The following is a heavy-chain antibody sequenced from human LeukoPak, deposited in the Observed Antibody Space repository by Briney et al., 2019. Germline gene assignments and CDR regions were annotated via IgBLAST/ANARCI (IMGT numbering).Heavy chain of an antibody. Sequence: PGGSLRLSCAASGFTFSSYAMHWVRQAPGKGLEWVAVISYDGSNKYYADSAKGRFTISRDNSKNTLYVQMNSLRAEDTAVYYCAKDRHGHYALDYCGQGTLVTVSS. J-gene: IGHJ4*02. CDR1: GFTFSSYA. CDR3: AKDRHGHYALDY. V-gene: IGHV3-30*04. CDR2: ISYDGSNK. D-gene: IGHD4-17*01.